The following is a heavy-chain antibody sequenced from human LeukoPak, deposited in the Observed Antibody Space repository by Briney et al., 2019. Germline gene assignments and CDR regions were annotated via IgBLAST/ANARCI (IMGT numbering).Heavy chain of an antibody. D-gene: IGHD3-16*01. Sequence: PSGTLSLTCAVSGGSISSSNWWSWVRQPPGKELEWIGEIYHSGSTNYNPSLKSRVTISVDTSKNQFSLNLTSVTAADTAVYYCARFTPQGYGWGGYNRFDPWGQGTLVTVSS. CDR1: GGSISSSNW. CDR2: IYHSGST. V-gene: IGHV4-4*02. CDR3: ARFTPQGYGWGGYNRFDP. J-gene: IGHJ5*02.